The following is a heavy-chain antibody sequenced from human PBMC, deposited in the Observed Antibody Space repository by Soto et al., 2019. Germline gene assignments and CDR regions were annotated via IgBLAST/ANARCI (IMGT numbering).Heavy chain of an antibody. V-gene: IGHV3-23*01. D-gene: IGHD2-2*01. CDR3: TTMGYCSGTSCYSVLDS. J-gene: IGHJ4*02. CDR2: IRGSGGDT. Sequence: EVQLLESGGGLVQPGGSLRLSCAASGFTCSFCAMNWVRQAPGKGLEWVSSIRGSGGDTYYADSVKGRFTISRDYSKNTLYLEMSSLKTEDTAVYHCTTMGYCSGTSCYSVLDSWGQGTLVTVSS. CDR1: GFTCSFCA.